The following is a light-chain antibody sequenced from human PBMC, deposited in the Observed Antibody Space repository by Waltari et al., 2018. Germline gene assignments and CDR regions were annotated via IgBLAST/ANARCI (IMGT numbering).Light chain of an antibody. CDR3: LLHYSGFWV. J-gene: IGLJ3*02. Sequence: QAVVTQETSLTVSPGGTVTLTCGPSTGTVTSSHCPYWLQQKPGQAPTTLIYDISNKHSWTPARFSGSLLGGKAALTLSGAQPEDEADYYCLLHYSGFWVFGGGTKLTVL. CDR2: DIS. CDR1: TGTVTSSHC. V-gene: IGLV7-46*01.